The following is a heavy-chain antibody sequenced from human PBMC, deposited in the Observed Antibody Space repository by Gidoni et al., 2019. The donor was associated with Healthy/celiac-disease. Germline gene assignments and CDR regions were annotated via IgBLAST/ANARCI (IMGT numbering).Heavy chain of an antibody. Sequence: QVQLQESRPGLVKPSETLSLTCTDSGGSLRSYYWSWSRQPAWQGLEGIGRIYTSGSTNYNPSLKSRVTMSVDTSKNQFSLKLSSVTAAVTAVYYCARALTVAGTNWFDPWGQGTLVTVSS. J-gene: IGHJ5*02. CDR3: ARALTVAGTNWFDP. CDR2: IYTSGST. V-gene: IGHV4-4*07. D-gene: IGHD6-19*01. CDR1: GGSLRSYY.